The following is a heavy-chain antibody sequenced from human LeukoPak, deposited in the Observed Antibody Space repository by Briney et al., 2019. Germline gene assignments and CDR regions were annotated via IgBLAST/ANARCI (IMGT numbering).Heavy chain of an antibody. CDR2: ISSSGSTI. CDR3: ARVIAAVGLVDI. CDR1: GFTFSSYE. D-gene: IGHD6-13*01. J-gene: IGHJ3*02. Sequence: PGGSLRLSCAASGFTFSSYEMNWVRQTPGKGLEWVSYISSSGSTIYYADSVKGRFTISRDNAKNSLYLQMNSLRAEDTAVYYCARVIAAVGLVDIWGQGTMVTVSS. V-gene: IGHV3-48*03.